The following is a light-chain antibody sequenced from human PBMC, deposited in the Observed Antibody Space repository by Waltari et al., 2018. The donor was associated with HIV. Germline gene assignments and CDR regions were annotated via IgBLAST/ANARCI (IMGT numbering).Light chain of an antibody. J-gene: IGLJ2*01. Sequence: TQPASVSGSPGQSITISCTGTSSDVGGYNYVSWYQQHPGKAPKLMIYDVSNRPSGVSNRFSASKSANTASLTISGLQAEDEADYYCSSYTSRNTLVFGGGTKLTVL. CDR2: DVS. CDR1: SSDVGGYNY. CDR3: SSYTSRNTLV. V-gene: IGLV2-14*03.